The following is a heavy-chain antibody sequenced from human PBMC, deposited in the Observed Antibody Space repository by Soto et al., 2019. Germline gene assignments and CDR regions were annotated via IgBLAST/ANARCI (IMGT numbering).Heavy chain of an antibody. D-gene: IGHD3-10*01. CDR3: ATKTLMVRGVTADYYYYMDV. Sequence: ASVKVSCKVSGYTLTELSMHWVRQAPGKGLEWMGGFDPEDGETIYAQKFQGRVTMTEDTSTDTAYMELSSLRSEDTAVYYCATKTLMVRGVTADYYYYMDVWGKGTTVTVSS. CDR2: FDPEDGET. V-gene: IGHV1-24*01. CDR1: GYTLTELS. J-gene: IGHJ6*03.